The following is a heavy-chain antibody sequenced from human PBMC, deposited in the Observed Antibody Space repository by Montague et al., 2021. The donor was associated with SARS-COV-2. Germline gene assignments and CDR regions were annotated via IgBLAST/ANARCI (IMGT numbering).Heavy chain of an antibody. V-gene: IGHV4-59*01. CDR1: GGSISRYS. D-gene: IGHD6-13*01. CDR2: IYNGGST. Sequence: ETLSLTCTVSGGSISRYSWIWIRQPPGQGLEWIGYIYNGGSTXXXPSXXXRVTISVDTSKNQFSLKLSSVAAAATAVYYCARVGRGSSWYEVAFDIWGQGTMVTVSS. CDR3: ARVGRGSSWYEVAFDI. J-gene: IGHJ3*02.